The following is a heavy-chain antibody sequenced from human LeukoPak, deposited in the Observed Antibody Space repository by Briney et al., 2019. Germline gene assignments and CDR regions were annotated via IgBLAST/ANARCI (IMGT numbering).Heavy chain of an antibody. CDR2: ISTGSSYT. J-gene: IGHJ4*02. Sequence: PGGSLRLSCAASGFTFSDYYMSWIRQAPGRGLEWVSYISTGSSYTNYADSVKGRFTISRDNAKNSVFLQMNSLRAEDTAVYYCARDTSTVTNREFDYWGQGTLVTVSS. CDR1: GFTFSDYY. D-gene: IGHD4-17*01. V-gene: IGHV3-11*06. CDR3: ARDTSTVTNREFDY.